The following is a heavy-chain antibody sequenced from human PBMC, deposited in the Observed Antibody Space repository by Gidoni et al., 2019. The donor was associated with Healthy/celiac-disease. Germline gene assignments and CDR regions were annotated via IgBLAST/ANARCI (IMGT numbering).Heavy chain of an antibody. V-gene: IGHV4-31*03. CDR1: GGSISCVASY. CDR3: ARGQKNIVVVPAAIYYYYYMDV. CDR2: IYYSGST. Sequence: QVQLKESGSVLMKPSQTLSLTCTVSGGSISCVASYWSGIRQHPGKGLEWIGYIYYSGSTYYNPSLKSRVTISVDTSKNQFSLKLSSVTAADTAVYYCARGQKNIVVVPAAIYYYYYMDVWGKGTTVTVSS. J-gene: IGHJ6*03. D-gene: IGHD2-2*01.